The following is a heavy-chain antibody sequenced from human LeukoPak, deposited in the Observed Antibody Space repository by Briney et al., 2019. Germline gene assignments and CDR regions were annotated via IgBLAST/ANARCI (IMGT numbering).Heavy chain of an antibody. V-gene: IGHV3-48*04. CDR2: IDTSSATM. CDR3: ASDRSSGYDDAFDI. D-gene: IGHD5-12*01. CDR1: GMTFSKYS. Sequence: GGSLRLSCAASGMTFSKYSMTWVRQAPGKGLEWVSFIDTSSATMYYTDSVKGRFTISRDNAKNSLYLQMNSLKVEDTAIYYCASDRSSGYDDAFDIWGQGTIVTVSS. J-gene: IGHJ3*02.